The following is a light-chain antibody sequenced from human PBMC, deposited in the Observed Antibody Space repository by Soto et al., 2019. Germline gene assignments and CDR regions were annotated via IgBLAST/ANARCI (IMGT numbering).Light chain of an antibody. V-gene: IGLV2-14*01. Sequence: QSALTQPASVSGSPGQSITISCTGTSSDVGGYNYASWYQQHPGKAPKLMIYDVSNRPSGVSNRFSGSKSGNTASLTISGLQAEDEADYYCSSYTSSSTTYVFGTGTKVTVL. J-gene: IGLJ1*01. CDR2: DVS. CDR1: SSDVGGYNY. CDR3: SSYTSSSTTYV.